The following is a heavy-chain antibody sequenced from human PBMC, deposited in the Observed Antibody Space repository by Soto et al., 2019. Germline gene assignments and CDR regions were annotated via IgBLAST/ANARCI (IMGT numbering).Heavy chain of an antibody. J-gene: IGHJ4*02. CDR3: AKDGLCDSLSAIDY. D-gene: IGHD3-16*01. Sequence: GGSLRLSCAASGINFTKSGMSWVRQAPGKGLEWVAGGGGSGRKTDYADSVKGRCSISRDNSKNSLVLDMKSLSADDTAIYYCAKDGLCDSLSAIDYRGLGPLVTASS. CDR1: GINFTKSG. V-gene: IGHV3-23*01. CDR2: GGGSGRKT.